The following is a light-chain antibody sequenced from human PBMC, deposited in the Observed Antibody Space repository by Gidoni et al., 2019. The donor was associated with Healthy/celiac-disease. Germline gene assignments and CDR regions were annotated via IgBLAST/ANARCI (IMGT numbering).Light chain of an antibody. CDR1: SSNIGAGYD. Sequence: QSVLTQPPSVSGAPGQSVTIPCTGSSSNIGAGYDVHWYQQLPGTAPKLLSYGNSNRPSGFPDRFSGSKSGASASLAITGLQAEDEADYYCQSYDSSLSGSVFGGGTKLTVL. CDR2: GNS. J-gene: IGLJ2*01. CDR3: QSYDSSLSGSV. V-gene: IGLV1-40*01.